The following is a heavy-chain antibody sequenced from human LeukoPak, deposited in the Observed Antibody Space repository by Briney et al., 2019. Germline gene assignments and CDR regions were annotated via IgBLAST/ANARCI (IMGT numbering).Heavy chain of an antibody. J-gene: IGHJ5*02. CDR1: GGSISSGGYY. CDR3: ARGDSGGDWFDP. V-gene: IGHV4-31*03. D-gene: IGHD1-26*01. CDR2: IYYSGST. Sequence: SETLSLTCTVSGGSISSGGYYWSWLRQHPGKGREWIGYIYYSGSTYYNPSLKSRVTISVDTSKNQFSLKLSSVTAADTAVYYCARGDSGGDWFDPWGQGTLVTVSS.